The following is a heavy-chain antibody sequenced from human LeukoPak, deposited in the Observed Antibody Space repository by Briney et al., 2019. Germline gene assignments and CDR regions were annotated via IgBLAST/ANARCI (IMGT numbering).Heavy chain of an antibody. D-gene: IGHD6-13*01. CDR2: ISWNSGSI. J-gene: IGHJ3*02. Sequence: GRSLRLSCAASGFTFDDYAMHWVRQAPGKGLEWVPGISWNSGSIGYADSVKGRFTISRDNAKNSLYLQMNSLRAEDTALYYCAKDHSSSRWNAFDIWGQGTMVTVSS. CDR3: AKDHSSSRWNAFDI. CDR1: GFTFDDYA. V-gene: IGHV3-9*01.